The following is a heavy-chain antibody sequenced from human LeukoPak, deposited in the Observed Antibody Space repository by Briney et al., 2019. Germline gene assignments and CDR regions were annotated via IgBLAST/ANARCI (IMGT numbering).Heavy chain of an antibody. J-gene: IGHJ5*02. D-gene: IGHD2-15*01. Sequence: ASVKVSCKASGGTFSSYAISWVRQAPGQGLEWMGWMNPNSGNTGYAQKFQGRVTMTRNTSISTAYMELSSLRSEDTAVYYCARKMKVVVAANWFDPWGQGTLVTVSS. CDR3: ARKMKVVVAANWFDP. CDR2: MNPNSGNT. V-gene: IGHV1-8*02. CDR1: GGTFSSYA.